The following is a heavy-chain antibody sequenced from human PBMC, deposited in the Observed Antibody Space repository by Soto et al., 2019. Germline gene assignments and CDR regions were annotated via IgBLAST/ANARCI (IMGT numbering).Heavy chain of an antibody. J-gene: IGHJ5*02. CDR3: ARMPVETPMINRFDP. Sequence: SETLSLTCTVFGGSVSNGYYYWRWIRQPPGKGLEWIGYIYYSGSTNYNPSLKSRVSISLDTSKNQFSLRVTSVTAADTAVYYCARMPVETPMINRFDPWGQGTLVTVS. V-gene: IGHV4-61*01. CDR1: GGSVSNGYYY. CDR2: IYYSGST. D-gene: IGHD5-18*01.